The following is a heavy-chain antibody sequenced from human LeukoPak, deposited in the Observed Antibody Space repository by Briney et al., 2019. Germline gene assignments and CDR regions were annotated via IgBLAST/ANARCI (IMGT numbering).Heavy chain of an antibody. CDR1: GFTFSSYA. V-gene: IGHV3-23*01. J-gene: IGHJ4*02. D-gene: IGHD3-3*01. CDR3: AKGGYDFWSGYYTTT. Sequence: GGSLRLSCAASGFTFSSYAMSWVRQARGKGGEWGSAISGSGGSTYYADSVKGRFTISRDNSKNTLYLQMNSLRAEDTAVYYCAKGGYDFWSGYYTTTWGQGTLVTVSS. CDR2: ISGSGGST.